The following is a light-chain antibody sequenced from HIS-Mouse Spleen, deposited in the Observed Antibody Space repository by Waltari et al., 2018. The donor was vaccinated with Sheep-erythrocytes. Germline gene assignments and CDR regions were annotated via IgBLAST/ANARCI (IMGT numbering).Light chain of an antibody. CDR3: YSTDSSGNHRV. V-gene: IGLV3-10*01. CDR2: EGG. Sequence: SYELTQPPSVSVSPGQTARITCSGDALPKKYAYWYQQNSGQAPVLVIDEGGKRPSGIPERFSGSSAGTMATLNISGAQVEDEADYYCYSTDSSGNHRVFGTGTKVTV. CDR1: ALPKKY. J-gene: IGLJ1*01.